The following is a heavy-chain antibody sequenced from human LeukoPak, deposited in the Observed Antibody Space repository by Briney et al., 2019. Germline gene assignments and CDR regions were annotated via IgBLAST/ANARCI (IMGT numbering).Heavy chain of an antibody. CDR3: AREGHYDTSGYYHWFDP. Sequence: SETLSLTCTVSGGSISSSSYYWGWIRQPPGKGLEWVGSIYYSGGTYYKPSLKSRVTISIDTSKNQFSLKLSSVTAADTAVYYCAREGHYDTSGYYHWFDPWGQGTLVTVSS. J-gene: IGHJ5*02. CDR1: GGSISSSSYY. D-gene: IGHD3-22*01. V-gene: IGHV4-39*07. CDR2: IYYSGGT.